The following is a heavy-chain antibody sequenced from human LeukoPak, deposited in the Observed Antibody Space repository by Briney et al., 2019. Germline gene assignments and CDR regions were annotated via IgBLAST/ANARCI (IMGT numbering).Heavy chain of an antibody. CDR2: ISYDGSNK. CDR1: GFTFSSYA. V-gene: IGHV3-30-3*01. CDR3: ARDSFRSSWYRGRYYGMDV. Sequence: SGGSLRLSCAASGFTFSSYAMHWVRQAPGKGLEWVAVISYDGSNKYYADSVKGRLTISRDNSKNTLYLQMNSLRAEDTAVYYCARDSFRSSWYRGRYYGMDVWGQGTTVTVSS. D-gene: IGHD6-13*01. J-gene: IGHJ6*02.